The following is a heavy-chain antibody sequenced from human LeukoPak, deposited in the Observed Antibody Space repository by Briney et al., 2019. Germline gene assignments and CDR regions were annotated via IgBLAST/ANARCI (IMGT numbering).Heavy chain of an antibody. V-gene: IGHV6-1*01. CDR3: ARDPGHPGYFDY. Sequence: SQTLSLTCAISGDSVSSNSAAWNWIRQSPSRGLEWLGRTYYRSKWYNNYAVPVERRLTILPDTSKNQFSLQLNSVPPEDTAVCYCARDPGHPGYFDYWGQGTLVTVSS. CDR1: GDSVSSNSAA. CDR2: TYYRSKWYN. J-gene: IGHJ4*02. D-gene: IGHD3-10*01.